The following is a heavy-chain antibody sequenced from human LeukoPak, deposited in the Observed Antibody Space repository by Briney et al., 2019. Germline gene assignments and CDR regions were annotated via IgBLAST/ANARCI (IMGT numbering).Heavy chain of an antibody. CDR3: ATVGYYDSSGNFDY. Sequence: ASVKVSCKVSGYTLTELSMHWVRQAPGKGLEWMGGFDPEGGETIYAQKFQGRVTMTEDTSTDTAYMELSSLRSEDTAVYYCATVGYYDSSGNFDYWGQGTLVTVSS. CDR1: GYTLTELS. CDR2: FDPEGGET. J-gene: IGHJ4*02. D-gene: IGHD3-22*01. V-gene: IGHV1-24*01.